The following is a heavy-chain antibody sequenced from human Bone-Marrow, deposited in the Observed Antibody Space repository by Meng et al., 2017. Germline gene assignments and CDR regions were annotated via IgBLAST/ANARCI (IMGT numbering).Heavy chain of an antibody. CDR2: ISGSGGST. V-gene: IGHV3-23*01. Sequence: GESLTISCAASGFTFSSYAMSWVRQAPGKGLEWVSAISGSGGSTYYADSVKGRFTISRDNSKNTLYLQMNSLRAEDTALYYCAKGGVAQGRGYWGQGTLVTVSS. CDR1: GFTFSSYA. J-gene: IGHJ4*02. D-gene: IGHD3-10*01. CDR3: AKGGVAQGRGY.